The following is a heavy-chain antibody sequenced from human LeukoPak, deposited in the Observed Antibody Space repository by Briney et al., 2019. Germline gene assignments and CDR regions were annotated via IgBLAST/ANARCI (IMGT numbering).Heavy chain of an antibody. D-gene: IGHD2-2*01. CDR2: IYYSGST. CDR1: GGSISSGDYY. V-gene: IGHV4-30-4*01. J-gene: IGHJ4*02. CDR3: ASWGVVVPAAMLYNEPYYFDY. Sequence: SETLSLTCTVSGGSISSGDYYWSWIRQPPGKGLEWIGYIYYSGSTYYNPSLKSRVTISVDTSKNQFSLKLSSVTAADTAVYYGASWGVVVPAAMLYNEPYYFDYWGQGTLVTVSS.